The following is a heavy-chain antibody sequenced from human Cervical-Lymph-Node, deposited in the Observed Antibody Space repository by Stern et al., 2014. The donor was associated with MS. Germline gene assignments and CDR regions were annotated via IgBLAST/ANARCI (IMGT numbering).Heavy chain of an antibody. J-gene: IGHJ4*02. D-gene: IGHD6-13*01. V-gene: IGHV3-33*01. CDR1: GFTFSGYG. Sequence: VQLEESGGGAVQPGRSLRLSCATSGFTFSGYGMYWVPQAPGKGLEWVAISGSDGTKEDYADSVKGRFTISRDNSKNTLYLQMTSLRAEDTAVYYCARDDRTSWYGGMPHWGQGTLVTVSS. CDR3: ARDDRTSWYGGMPH. CDR2: SGSDGTKE.